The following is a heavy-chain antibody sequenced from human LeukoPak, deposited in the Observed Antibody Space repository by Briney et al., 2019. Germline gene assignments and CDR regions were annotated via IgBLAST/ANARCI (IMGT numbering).Heavy chain of an antibody. CDR3: ATSHDSAGND. D-gene: IGHD2-15*01. CDR1: GFAFSDFW. V-gene: IGHV3-7*01. Sequence: GGSLRLSCAASGFAFSDFWMSWVRQAPGKGVEWVANIRHDGNAKNYVPSVRGRFTISRDNAKNSLYLQMNSLTVEDTAVYYCATSHDSAGNDWGQGTLVTVSS. CDR2: IRHDGNAK. J-gene: IGHJ4*02.